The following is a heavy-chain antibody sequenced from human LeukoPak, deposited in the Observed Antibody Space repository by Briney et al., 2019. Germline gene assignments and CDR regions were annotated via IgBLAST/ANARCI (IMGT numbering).Heavy chain of an antibody. CDR3: ARVVVYFDY. V-gene: IGHV3-7*04. CDR1: GFTLSNYW. D-gene: IGHD6-6*01. Sequence: GGSLRLSCAASGFTLSNYWMSWVRHAPGKGLEWVAHIKEVGSEKSYVASVKGRFTIDRDNAKNSLYLQMNSRRAEDTAVYYCARVVVYFDYWGQGTLVTVSS. CDR2: IKEVGSEK. J-gene: IGHJ4*02.